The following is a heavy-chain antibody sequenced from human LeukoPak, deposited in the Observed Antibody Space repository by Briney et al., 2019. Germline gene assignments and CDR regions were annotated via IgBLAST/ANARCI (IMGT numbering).Heavy chain of an antibody. J-gene: IGHJ4*02. D-gene: IGHD3-3*01. CDR2: IYYSGST. CDR3: ARAPSVYDFWSGYYPYYFDY. V-gene: IGHV4-59*01. CDR1: GGSISSYY. Sequence: SETLSLTCTVSGGSISSYYWSWLRQPPGKGLEWIGYIYYSGSTNYNPSLKSRVTISVDTSKNQFSLKLSSVTAADTAVYYCARAPSVYDFWSGYYPYYFDYWGQGTLVTVSS.